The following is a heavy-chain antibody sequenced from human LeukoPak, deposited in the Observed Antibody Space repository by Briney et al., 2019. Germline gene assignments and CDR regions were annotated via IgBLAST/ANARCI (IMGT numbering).Heavy chain of an antibody. Sequence: PSETLSLTCAVYGGSFSGYYWSWIRQPPGKGLEWIGEINHSGSTNYNPSLKSRVTISVDTSKNQSSLKLSSVTAADTAVYYCARGRAAAKLHGYDPWGQGTLVTVSS. D-gene: IGHD6-13*01. V-gene: IGHV4-34*01. J-gene: IGHJ5*02. CDR1: GGSFSGYY. CDR2: INHSGST. CDR3: ARGRAAAKLHGYDP.